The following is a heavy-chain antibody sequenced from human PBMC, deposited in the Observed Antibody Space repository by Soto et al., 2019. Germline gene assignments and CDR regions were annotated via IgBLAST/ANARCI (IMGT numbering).Heavy chain of an antibody. Sequence: QVQLVQSGAEVKKPGASVKVSCKASGYTFTSYDINWVRQATGHGLEWMGWMNPNSGNTVYAQKFXGXVXMTRDTSISTAYMELSSLRSEDTAVYYCARERTGTTSNWFDPWGQGTLVTVSS. V-gene: IGHV1-8*01. CDR1: GYTFTSYD. CDR2: MNPNSGNT. CDR3: ARERTGTTSNWFDP. D-gene: IGHD1-7*01. J-gene: IGHJ5*02.